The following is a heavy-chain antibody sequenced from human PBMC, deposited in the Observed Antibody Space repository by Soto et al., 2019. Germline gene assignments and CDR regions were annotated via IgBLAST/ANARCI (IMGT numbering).Heavy chain of an antibody. Sequence: QVQLVESGGGVVQPGRSLRLSCAASRFSFSNYTMHWVRQAPGKGLEWVALISYDGNIEYYADFVKGRFTISRDNSKNTLYMQMNSLKPDDTSVYYCASDMLGAVYDGESFDYWGQGTLVTVSS. D-gene: IGHD1-26*01. J-gene: IGHJ4*02. CDR2: ISYDGNIE. CDR1: RFSFSNYT. V-gene: IGHV3-30-3*01. CDR3: ASDMLGAVYDGESFDY.